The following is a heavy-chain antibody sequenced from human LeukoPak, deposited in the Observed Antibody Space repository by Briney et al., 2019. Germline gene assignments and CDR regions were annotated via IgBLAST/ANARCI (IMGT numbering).Heavy chain of an antibody. CDR2: IYTSGST. J-gene: IGHJ4*02. Sequence: TSETLSLTCTVSGGSIISYYWSWIRQPAGKGLEWIGRIYTSGSTNYNPSLKSRVTMSVDTSKNQFSLKLSSVTAADTAVYYCASLGDWLSLEYWGQGTLVTVSS. V-gene: IGHV4-4*07. D-gene: IGHD3/OR15-3a*01. CDR1: GGSIISYY. CDR3: ASLGDWLSLEY.